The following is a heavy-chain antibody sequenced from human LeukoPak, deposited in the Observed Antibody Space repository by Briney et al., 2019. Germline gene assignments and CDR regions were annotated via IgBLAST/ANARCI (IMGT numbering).Heavy chain of an antibody. CDR1: GFTFSSYA. Sequence: PGGSLRLSCAASGFTFSSYAMHWVRQAPGKGLEWVAVISYDGSNKYYADSVKGRFTISRDNSRNTLYLQMNSLRAEDTAVYYCARDGSSWYNLDYWGQGTLVTVSS. CDR2: ISYDGSNK. V-gene: IGHV3-30-3*01. CDR3: ARDGSSWYNLDY. D-gene: IGHD6-13*01. J-gene: IGHJ4*02.